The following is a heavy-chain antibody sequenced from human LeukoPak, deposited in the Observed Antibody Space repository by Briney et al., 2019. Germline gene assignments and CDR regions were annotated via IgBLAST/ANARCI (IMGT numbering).Heavy chain of an antibody. V-gene: IGHV1-46*01. Sequence: GASVKVSCKASGYTFTSYYMHWVRQAPGQGLEWMGIINPSGGSTSYAQKFQGRVTMTRDTSISTAYMELSRLTSDDTAIYYCARDWFVDSGDDPFPFDYWGQGTLVSVSS. CDR3: ARDWFVDSGDDPFPFDY. D-gene: IGHD5-12*01. J-gene: IGHJ4*02. CDR1: GYTFTSYY. CDR2: INPSGGST.